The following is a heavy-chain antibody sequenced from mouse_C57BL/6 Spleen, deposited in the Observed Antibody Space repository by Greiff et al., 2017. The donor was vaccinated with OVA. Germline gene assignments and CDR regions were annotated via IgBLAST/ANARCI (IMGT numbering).Heavy chain of an antibody. CDR2: IRNKANNHAT. D-gene: IGHD1-1*01. Sequence: EVMLVESGGGLVQPGGSMKLSCAASGFTFSDAWMDWVRQSPEKGLEWVAEIRNKANNHATYYAESVKGRFTISRDDSKSSVYLQMNSLRAEDTGIYYCTRGTTVPYSYFDVWGTGTTVTVSS. V-gene: IGHV6-6*01. CDR1: GFTFSDAW. J-gene: IGHJ1*03. CDR3: TRGTTVPYSYFDV.